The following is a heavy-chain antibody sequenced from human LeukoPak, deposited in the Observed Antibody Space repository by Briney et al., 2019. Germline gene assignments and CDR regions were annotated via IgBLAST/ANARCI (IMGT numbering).Heavy chain of an antibody. CDR2: IYNSGST. D-gene: IGHD6-6*01. CDR1: GGSISSYY. CDR3: ARVGSLGFDP. V-gene: IGHV4-59*01. Sequence: SETLSLTCIVSGGSISSYYWSWIRQPPGKGLEWIGYIYNSGSTNYNPSLKSRVTISVDTPKNQFSLKLSSVTTADTAVYYCARVGSLGFDPWGQGTLVTVSS. J-gene: IGHJ5*02.